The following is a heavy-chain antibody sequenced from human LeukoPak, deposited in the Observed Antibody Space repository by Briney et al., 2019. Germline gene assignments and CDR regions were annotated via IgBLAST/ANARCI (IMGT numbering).Heavy chain of an antibody. D-gene: IGHD4-17*01. CDR3: ARATVTNDYFDY. J-gene: IGHJ4*02. V-gene: IGHV1-2*02. Sequence: ASVKVSCKASGYTFTGYYMHWVRQAPALGHEWMGWINPNSGGTNYAQKFQGRVTMTRDTSISTAYMELSRLRSDDTAVYYCARATVTNDYFDYWGQGTLVTVSS. CDR2: INPNSGGT. CDR1: GYTFTGYY.